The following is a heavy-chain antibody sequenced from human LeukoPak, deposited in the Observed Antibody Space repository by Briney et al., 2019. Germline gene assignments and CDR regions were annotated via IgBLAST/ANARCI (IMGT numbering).Heavy chain of an antibody. V-gene: IGHV4-34*01. CDR2: INHSGST. D-gene: IGHD3-16*01. CDR3: VIAGGDYVSGGFGLDY. CDR1: GGSFSGYY. J-gene: IGHJ4*02. Sequence: SETLSLTCAAYGGSFSGYYWSWIRQPPGKGLEWIGEINHSGSTNYNPSLKSRVTISVDTSKNQFSLKLSSVTAADTAVYYCVIAGGDYVSGGFGLDYWGQGTLVTVSS.